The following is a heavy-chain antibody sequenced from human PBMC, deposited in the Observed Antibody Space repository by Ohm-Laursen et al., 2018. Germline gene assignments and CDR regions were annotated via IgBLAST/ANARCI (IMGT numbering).Heavy chain of an antibody. J-gene: IGHJ5*02. CDR2: ISGSGGST. Sequence: SLRLSCSASGFTFTAYAMNWVRQAPAKGLEWVSGISGSGGSTYYADSVKGRLTISRDNSKNTLYLQMNSLRAEDTAIYYCAKDGRTTTYWDDDWFDPWGQGTLVTVSS. CDR3: AKDGRTTTYWDDDWFDP. CDR1: GFTFTAYA. D-gene: IGHD2/OR15-2a*01. V-gene: IGHV3-23*01.